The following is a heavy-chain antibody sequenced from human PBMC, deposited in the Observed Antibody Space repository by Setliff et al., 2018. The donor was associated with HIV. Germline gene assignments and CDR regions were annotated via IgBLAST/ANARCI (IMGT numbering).Heavy chain of an antibody. CDR1: RGSIRSGTYY. CDR2: MYYTGNT. Sequence: LSLTCTVSRGSIRSGTYYWGWIRQPPGKGLEWIGNMYYTGNTYHNPSLKSRVTISVDTSKNQFSLKLSSVTAADTAVYYCASSPIITNGYYFDYWGPGTLVTVSS. J-gene: IGHJ4*02. D-gene: IGHD2-8*01. V-gene: IGHV4-39*01. CDR3: ASSPIITNGYYFDY.